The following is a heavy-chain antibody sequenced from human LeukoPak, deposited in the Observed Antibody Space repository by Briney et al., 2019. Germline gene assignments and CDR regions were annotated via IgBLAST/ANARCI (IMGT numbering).Heavy chain of an antibody. D-gene: IGHD3-10*01. CDR2: ISGSGGST. CDR1: GFTFSSYA. V-gene: IGHV3-23*01. Sequence: GGSLRLSCAASGFTFSSYAMSWVRQAPGKGLEWVSAISGSGGSTYYADSVKGRFTISRDNSKNTLYLQMNSLRAEDTAVYYCANGDQGITMVRGVTPSDAFDIWGQGTMVTVSS. CDR3: ANGDQGITMVRGVTPSDAFDI. J-gene: IGHJ3*02.